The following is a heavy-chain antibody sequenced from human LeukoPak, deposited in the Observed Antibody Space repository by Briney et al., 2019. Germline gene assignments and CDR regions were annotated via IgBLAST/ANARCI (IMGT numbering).Heavy chain of an antibody. V-gene: IGHV1-69*13. CDR2: IIPIFGTA. Sequence: GASVKVSCKASGGTFSSYAISWVRQAPGQGLEWMGGIIPIFGTANYAQKFQGRVTITADESTSTAYMELSSLRSEDTAVYYCARVGVGLAPLDYYYYMDVWGKGTTVTVSS. J-gene: IGHJ6*03. CDR3: ARVGVGLAPLDYYYYMDV. D-gene: IGHD2-8*01. CDR1: GGTFSSYA.